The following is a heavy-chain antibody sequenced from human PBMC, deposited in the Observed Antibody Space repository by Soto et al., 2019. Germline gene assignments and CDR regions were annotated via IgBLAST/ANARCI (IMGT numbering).Heavy chain of an antibody. CDR2: IYSGGST. D-gene: IGHD3-10*01. V-gene: IGHV3-53*01. J-gene: IGHJ6*02. CDR3: ARDRTVGSRSYLYYYYGMDF. Sequence: EVQLVESGGGLIQPGGSLRLSCAASGFTVSSNYMSWVRQAPGKGLEWVSVIYSGGSTYYADSVKGRFTISGDNSKNTLYLQMNGLRAEDTAVYYCARDRTVGSRSYLYYYYGMDFWGQGTTVTVSS. CDR1: GFTVSSNY.